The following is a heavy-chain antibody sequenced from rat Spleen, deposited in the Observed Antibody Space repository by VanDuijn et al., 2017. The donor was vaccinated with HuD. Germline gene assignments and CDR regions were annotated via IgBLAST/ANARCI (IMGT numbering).Heavy chain of an antibody. D-gene: IGHD2-7*01. J-gene: IGHJ3*01. V-gene: IGHV5-19*01. CDR2: ISPSGCTT. Sequence: EVQLVESGGGLVQPGRSLKLSCAASGFTFSNYCMHWIRQAPTMGLEWVASISPSGCTTYYRDSVKGVFTISKDNAKSTLYLQMDSMRSEDTATYYCTSHGARISRFAYWGQGTLVTVSS. CDR3: TSHGARISRFAY. CDR1: GFTFSNYC.